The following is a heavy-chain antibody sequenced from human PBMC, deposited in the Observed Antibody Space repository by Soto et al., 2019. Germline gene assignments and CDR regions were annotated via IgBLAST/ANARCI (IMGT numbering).Heavy chain of an antibody. CDR3: ARPGIAVAGMDAYYYYGMVV. Sequence: GASVKVSCKASGGTLSSHSITWVRQAPGQGLEWMGGIIPIFGTANYAQKFQGRVTITADESTSTAYMELSSLRSEDTAVYYCARPGIAVAGMDAYYYYGMVVWGQGTTVTVSS. CDR1: GGTLSSHS. V-gene: IGHV1-69*13. D-gene: IGHD6-19*01. J-gene: IGHJ6*02. CDR2: IIPIFGTA.